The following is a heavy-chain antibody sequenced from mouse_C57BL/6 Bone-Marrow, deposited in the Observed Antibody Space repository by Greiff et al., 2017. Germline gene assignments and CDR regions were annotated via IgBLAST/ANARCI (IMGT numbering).Heavy chain of an antibody. V-gene: IGHV1-15*01. Sequence: VQLQQSGAELVRPGASVTLSCKASGYTFTDYEMHWVKQTPVHGLEWIGAIDPETGGTAYNQKFKGKAILTADKSSSTAYMALRSLTSEDSAVYYCTVKVYGYDGYYVWAMDYWGQGTSVTVAS. CDR3: TVKVYGYDGYYVWAMDY. J-gene: IGHJ4*01. CDR1: GYTFTDYE. D-gene: IGHD2-3*01. CDR2: IDPETGGT.